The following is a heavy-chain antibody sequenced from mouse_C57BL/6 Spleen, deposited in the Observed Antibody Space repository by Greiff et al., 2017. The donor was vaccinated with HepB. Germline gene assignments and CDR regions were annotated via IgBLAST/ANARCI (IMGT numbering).Heavy chain of an antibody. V-gene: IGHV5-9-1*02. J-gene: IGHJ1*03. CDR2: ISSGGDYI. Sequence: EVMLVESGAGLVKPGGSLKLSCAASGFTFSSYAMSWVRQTPEKRLEWVAYISSGGDYIYYADTVKGRFTISRDNARNTLYLQMSSLKSEDTAMYYCTREGVYYDYEGWYFDVWGTGTTVTVSS. CDR1: GFTFSSYA. CDR3: TREGVYYDYEGWYFDV. D-gene: IGHD2-4*01.